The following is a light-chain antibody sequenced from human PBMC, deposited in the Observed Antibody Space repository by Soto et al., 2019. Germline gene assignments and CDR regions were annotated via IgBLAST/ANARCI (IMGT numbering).Light chain of an antibody. CDR2: GAS. V-gene: IGKV3-20*01. Sequence: EIVVTQSPGTSSLSPVSRATLSCRVSQSVSSNYLAWFQQTPGQAPRLLIYGASNRATGIPDRFSGSGSGTDFTLTVSRLETEDFAVYFCQQYGRSPITFGQGTRLEI. J-gene: IGKJ5*01. CDR3: QQYGRSPIT. CDR1: QSVSSNY.